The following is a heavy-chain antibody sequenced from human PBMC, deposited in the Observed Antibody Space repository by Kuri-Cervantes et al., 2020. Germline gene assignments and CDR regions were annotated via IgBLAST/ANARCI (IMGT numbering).Heavy chain of an antibody. D-gene: IGHD3-22*01. CDR3: AKVSSGHWLFDY. Sequence: GESLKISCAASGFTFSSYGMHWVRQAPGQGLEWVAVISYDGSNKYYAESVKDRFTISRDNSKNTLYLQMNSLRAEGTAVYYCAKVSSGHWLFDYWGQGTLVTVSS. V-gene: IGHV3-30*05. J-gene: IGHJ4*02. CDR2: ISYDGSNK. CDR1: GFTFSSYG.